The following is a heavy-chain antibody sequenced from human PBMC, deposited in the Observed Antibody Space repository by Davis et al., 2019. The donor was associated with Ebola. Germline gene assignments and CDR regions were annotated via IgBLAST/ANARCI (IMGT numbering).Heavy chain of an antibody. Sequence: SLKISCAASGFSFDDYAMVWVRQAPGKGLEWVSGISWNSAYIAYADSVKGRFTISRDDSKNTVYLQMNNLRAEDTAVYYCAKDLLWWSASDVWGQGTTVTVSS. CDR3: AKDLLWWSASDV. CDR2: ISWNSAYI. D-gene: IGHD2-21*01. J-gene: IGHJ6*02. CDR1: GFSFDDYA. V-gene: IGHV3-9*01.